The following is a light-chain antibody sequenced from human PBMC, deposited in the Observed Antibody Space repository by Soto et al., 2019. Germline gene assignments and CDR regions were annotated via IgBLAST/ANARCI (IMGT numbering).Light chain of an antibody. Sequence: QSALTQPPSASRSPGQSVTISCTGTSSDVGGYKYVSWYQQHPGKAPKLMIYEVSKRPSGVPDRFSGSKSGNTASLTVSGLQAEDESDYYCSSYAGRNNWVFGGGTKVTVL. J-gene: IGLJ3*02. CDR1: SSDVGGYKY. CDR2: EVS. CDR3: SSYAGRNNWV. V-gene: IGLV2-8*02.